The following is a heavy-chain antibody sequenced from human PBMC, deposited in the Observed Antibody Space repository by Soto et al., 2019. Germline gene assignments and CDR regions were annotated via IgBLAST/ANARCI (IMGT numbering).Heavy chain of an antibody. J-gene: IGHJ5*02. Sequence: ETLSLTCPVSGDSMNTYHWSWIRQPAGKGLEWIGHVHSSGNTTYNPSLKSRVRMSVDTSKNQFCIRLMSVSAADTAVYYCARAQGVAAAGLTWFDPWGQGSRVTV. CDR2: VHSSGNT. D-gene: IGHD6-13*01. CDR3: ARAQGVAAAGLTWFDP. V-gene: IGHV4-4*07. CDR1: GDSMNTYH.